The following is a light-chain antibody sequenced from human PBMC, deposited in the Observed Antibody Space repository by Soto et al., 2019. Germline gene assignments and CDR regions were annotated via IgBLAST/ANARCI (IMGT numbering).Light chain of an antibody. V-gene: IGKV1-9*01. CDR2: IAS. J-gene: IGKJ5*01. Sequence: DIQLTQSPSFLSASVGARVTITCRASQGIRNYLAWYQQKPGRAPKLLIYIASTLQSGVPSRFSGSYSGTEFTLTITSLQPEDFATYYCQQVNSYPITFAQGTRLEIK. CDR3: QQVNSYPIT. CDR1: QGIRNY.